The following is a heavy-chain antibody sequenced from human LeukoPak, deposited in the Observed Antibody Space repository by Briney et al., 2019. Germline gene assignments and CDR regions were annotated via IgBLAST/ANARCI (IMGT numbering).Heavy chain of an antibody. CDR1: GYSISSGYY. D-gene: IGHD3-22*01. V-gene: IGHV4-38-2*02. CDR2: IYHSGSA. Sequence: PSETLSLTCTVSGYSISSGYYWGWIRQPPGKGLEWIGSIYHSGSAYYNPSLKSRVTISVDTSKNQFSLKLSSVTAADTAVYYCARGGYYDSSANLDYWGQGTLVTVSS. J-gene: IGHJ4*02. CDR3: ARGGYYDSSANLDY.